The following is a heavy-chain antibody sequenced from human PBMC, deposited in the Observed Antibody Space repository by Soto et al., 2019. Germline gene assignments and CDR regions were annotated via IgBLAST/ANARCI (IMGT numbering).Heavy chain of an antibody. D-gene: IGHD4-17*01. V-gene: IGHV2-26*01. Sequence: GSGPTLVNPTETLTLTCTVSGFSLTTGKMGVSWIRQPPGKALEWLAHIFSDNERSYSTSLQGRLTISKDTSGSQVVLSMTNVDPVDTATYYCARMNVDSYQFYYAMDVWVEGITVTVSS. CDR2: IFSDNER. CDR1: GFSLTTGKMG. J-gene: IGHJ6*04. CDR3: ARMNVDSYQFYYAMDV.